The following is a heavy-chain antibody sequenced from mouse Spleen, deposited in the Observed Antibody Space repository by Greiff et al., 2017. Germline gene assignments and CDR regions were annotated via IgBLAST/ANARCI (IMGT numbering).Heavy chain of an antibody. CDR3: ARGRLPPFDY. Sequence: VQRVESGAELVRPGTSVKVSCKASGYAFTNYLIEWVTPRPGQGLEWIGVLNPGRGGHNYNGKFTGKATLTADKSSCTAYMQLISLTSEDSAVYFCARGRLPPFDYRGQGTTLTVSS. CDR2: LNPGRGGH. V-gene: IGHV1-54*01. D-gene: IGHD2-2*01. CDR1: GYAFTNYL. J-gene: IGHJ2*01.